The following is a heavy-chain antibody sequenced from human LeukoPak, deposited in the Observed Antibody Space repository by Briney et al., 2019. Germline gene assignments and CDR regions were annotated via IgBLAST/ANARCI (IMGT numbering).Heavy chain of an antibody. Sequence: AGGSLRLSCAASGFTFTNFAMHWVRQAPGKGLEWLAVISYDGTNKYYADSVKGRFTISRDNSKNTLYLQMNSLRAEDTAVYYCARDNTDGSYYGPLHYWGQGTLVTVSS. J-gene: IGHJ4*02. V-gene: IGHV3-30*14. CDR2: ISYDGTNK. D-gene: IGHD1-26*01. CDR1: GFTFTNFA. CDR3: ARDNTDGSYYGPLHY.